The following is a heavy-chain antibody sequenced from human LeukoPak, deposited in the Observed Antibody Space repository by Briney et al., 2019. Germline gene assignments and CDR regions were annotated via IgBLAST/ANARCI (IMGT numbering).Heavy chain of an antibody. Sequence: SETLSLTCTVSGGAISSTSYYWGWIRQPPGKGREWIGSIYYRGITYYNPSLKSRVTLSVDASKNQFSMNLRSVTAPDTPLYYFSRQYGGRSRSFDPWGQGTLVSVSS. CDR1: GGAISSTSYY. CDR2: IYYRGIT. CDR3: SRQYGGRSRSFDP. V-gene: IGHV4-39*01. J-gene: IGHJ5*02. D-gene: IGHD4-23*01.